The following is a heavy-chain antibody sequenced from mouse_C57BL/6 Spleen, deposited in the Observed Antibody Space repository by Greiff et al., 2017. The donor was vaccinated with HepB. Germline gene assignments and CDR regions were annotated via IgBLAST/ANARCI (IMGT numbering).Heavy chain of an antibody. CDR3: ARRGLRQGDFAY. V-gene: IGHV1-59*01. CDR2: IDPSDSYT. CDR1: GYTFTSYW. D-gene: IGHD2-4*01. J-gene: IGHJ3*01. Sequence: QVQLQQPGAELVRPGPSVKLSCKASGYTFTSYWMHWVKQRPGQGLEWIGVIDPSDSYTNYNQKFKGKATLTVDTASSTAYMQLSSLTSEDSAVYYCARRGLRQGDFAYWGQGTLVTVSA.